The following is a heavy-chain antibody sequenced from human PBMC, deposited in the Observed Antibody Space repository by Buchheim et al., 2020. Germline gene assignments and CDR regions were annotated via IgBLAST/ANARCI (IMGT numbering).Heavy chain of an antibody. CDR2: ISYDGSNK. CDR3: AKDVAGSGSYPDY. Sequence: QVQLVESGGGVVQPGRSLRLSCAASGFTFSSYGMHWVRQAPGKGLEWVAVISYDGSNKYYADSAKGRFTISRDNSKNTLYLQMNSLRAEDTAVYYCAKDVAGSGSYPDYWGQGTL. V-gene: IGHV3-30*18. J-gene: IGHJ4*02. D-gene: IGHD1-26*01. CDR1: GFTFSSYG.